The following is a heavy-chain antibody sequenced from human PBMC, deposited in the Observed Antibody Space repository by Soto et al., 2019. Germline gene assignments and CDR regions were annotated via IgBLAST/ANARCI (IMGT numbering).Heavy chain of an antibody. CDR2: IGESGTPT. CDR3: ASYIPGVRYYGIDV. D-gene: IGHD2-2*01. Sequence: EVQLLESGGGLVQPGGSLRISCAASGFTFSSYAMKWVRQAPGKGLEWVSLIGESGTPTYYADSVKGRFTITRDNSGNTLFLAMYSLRAEDTAVYYCASYIPGVRYYGIDVWGQVTTVTVSS. CDR1: GFTFSSYA. V-gene: IGHV3-23*01. J-gene: IGHJ6*02.